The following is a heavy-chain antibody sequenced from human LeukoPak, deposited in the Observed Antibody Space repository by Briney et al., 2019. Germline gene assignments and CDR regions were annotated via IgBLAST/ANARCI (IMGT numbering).Heavy chain of an antibody. CDR1: GFTVSSNY. CDR2: IYSGGST. J-gene: IGHJ3*02. V-gene: IGHV3-53*01. D-gene: IGHD2-2*02. CDR3: AKQPTNFYIVVVPAAILDDAFDI. Sequence: PGGSLRLSCAASGFTVSSNYMSWVRQAPGKGLEWVAIIYSGGSTYYADSVKGRFTISRDNSKNTLYLQMNSLRAEDTAVYYCAKQPTNFYIVVVPAAILDDAFDIWGQGTMVTVSS.